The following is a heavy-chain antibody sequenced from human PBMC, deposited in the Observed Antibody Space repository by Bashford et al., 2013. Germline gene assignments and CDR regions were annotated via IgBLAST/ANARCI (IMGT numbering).Heavy chain of an antibody. D-gene: IGHD6-13*01. CDR1: GDSISNYY. CDR2: IYHTGST. Sequence: TLSLTCSVSGDSISNYYWSWIRQPPGKGLEWIGFIYHTGSTNYNPSLKSRVTTSIDTSKNQFSLKLSSVTAADTAVYYCAKVYSSSWWHFDSWGQGTLVTVSS. J-gene: IGHJ4*02. CDR3: AKVYSSSWWHFDS. V-gene: IGHV4-59*01.